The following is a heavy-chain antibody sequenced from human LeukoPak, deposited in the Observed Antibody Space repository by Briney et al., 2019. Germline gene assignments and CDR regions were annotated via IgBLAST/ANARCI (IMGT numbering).Heavy chain of an antibody. CDR3: TRDPGYSSSWRFDY. CDR2: ISSSGSTI. CDR1: GFTFSDYY. J-gene: IGHJ4*02. D-gene: IGHD6-13*01. Sequence: GGSLRLSCAASGFTFSDYYMSWIRQAPGKGLEWVSYISSSGSTIYYADSVKGRFTISRHNAKNSLYLQMNSLRAEDTAVYYCTRDPGYSSSWRFDYWGQGTLVTVSS. V-gene: IGHV3-11*01.